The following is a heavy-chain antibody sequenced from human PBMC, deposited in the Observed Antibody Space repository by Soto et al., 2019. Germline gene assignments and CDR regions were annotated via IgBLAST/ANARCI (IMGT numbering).Heavy chain of an antibody. CDR3: ARKLGKQPKKWFDT. CDR1: GGSISSSQW. D-gene: IGHD1-1*01. V-gene: IGHV4-4*02. Sequence: PXETLSLPFAVSGGSISSSQWWGWVRQPPGKGLEWIGEIYHSGSTNYNPSLKSRVTISVDKSKNQFSLKLSSVTAADTAVYYCARKLGKQPKKWFDTWGQGTLVTVSS. CDR2: IYHSGST. J-gene: IGHJ5*02.